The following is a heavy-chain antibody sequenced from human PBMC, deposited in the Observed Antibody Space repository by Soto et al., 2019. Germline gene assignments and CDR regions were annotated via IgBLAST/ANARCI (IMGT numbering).Heavy chain of an antibody. D-gene: IGHD2-15*01. J-gene: IGHJ3*02. CDR3: ARGGSGPPSGTFEI. V-gene: IGHV4-59*01. CDR2: TYNSGST. CDR1: GGSIGLYY. Sequence: PSETLSLTCTVSGGSIGLYYWSWVRQPPGKGLEWIGYTYNSGSTNYNPSLKSRVTMSVDTSKNQFSLKLNSMTAADTAVFYCARGGSGPPSGTFEIWGQGTLVT.